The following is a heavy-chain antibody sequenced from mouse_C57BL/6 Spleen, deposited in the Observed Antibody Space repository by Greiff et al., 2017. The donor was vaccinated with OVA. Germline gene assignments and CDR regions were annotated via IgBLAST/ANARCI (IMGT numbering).Heavy chain of an antibody. J-gene: IGHJ1*03. CDR1: GYTFTSYW. D-gene: IGHD2-4*01. Sequence: QVQLQQPGAELVRPGSSVKLSCKASGYTFTSYWMHWVKQRPIQGLEWIGNIDPSDSETHYNQKFKDKATLTVDKSSSTAYMQLSSLTSEDSAVYYCARGAYYDYWYCDVWGTGTTVTVSS. V-gene: IGHV1-52*01. CDR3: ARGAYYDYWYCDV. CDR2: IDPSDSET.